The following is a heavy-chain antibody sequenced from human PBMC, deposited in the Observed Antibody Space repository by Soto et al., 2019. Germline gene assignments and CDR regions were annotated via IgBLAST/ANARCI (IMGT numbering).Heavy chain of an antibody. Sequence: QVHLVQSGAEVKKPGASVKVSCKASGYTFTSYGITWVRQAPGPGLEWMGWISAHNGNTDYAQKLQGRVIVTRDTSAGTVYMGRRGLISDDTAVYYCARGRYGAYWGQGALVTVSS. CDR1: GYTFTSYG. D-gene: IGHD3-10*01. V-gene: IGHV1-18*01. J-gene: IGHJ4*02. CDR2: ISAHNGNT. CDR3: ARGRYGAY.